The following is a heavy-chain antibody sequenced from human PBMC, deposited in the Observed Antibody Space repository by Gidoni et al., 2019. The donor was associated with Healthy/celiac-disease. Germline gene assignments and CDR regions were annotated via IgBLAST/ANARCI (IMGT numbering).Heavy chain of an antibody. CDR1: GGSFSGYY. CDR3: AREARGYSGYGGMDV. V-gene: IGHV4-34*01. D-gene: IGHD5-12*01. CDR2: INHSGST. Sequence: QVQLQQWGAGLLKPSETLSLTCAVYGGSFSGYYWSWIRQPPGKGLEWIGEINHSGSTNYNPSLKSRVTISVDTSKNQFSLKLSSVTAADTAVYYCAREARGYSGYGGMDVWGQGTTVTVSS. J-gene: IGHJ6*02.